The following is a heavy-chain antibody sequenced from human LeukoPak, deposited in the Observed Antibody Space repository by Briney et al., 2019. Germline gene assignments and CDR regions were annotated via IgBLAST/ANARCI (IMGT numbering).Heavy chain of an antibody. D-gene: IGHD3-10*01. V-gene: IGHV1-69*13. Sequence: ASVKVSCKASGYTFTGYYMHWVRQAPGQGLEWMGGIIPIFGTANYAQKFQGRVTITADESTSTAYMELSSLRSEDTAVYYCARSFGSGSPWDYYYYGMDVWGKGTTVTVSS. CDR2: IIPIFGTA. CDR1: GYTFTGYY. CDR3: ARSFGSGSPWDYYYYGMDV. J-gene: IGHJ6*04.